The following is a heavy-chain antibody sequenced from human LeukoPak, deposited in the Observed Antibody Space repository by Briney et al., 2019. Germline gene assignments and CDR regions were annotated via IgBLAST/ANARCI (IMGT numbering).Heavy chain of an antibody. V-gene: IGHV3-23*01. CDR1: GFTFNTYG. Sequence: GGSLRLSCAASGFTFNTYGMSWVRQAPGKGLEWVSGISGSDGDTFNADSVKGRFTISRDNSKNTLYLQMNSLRVEDTAIYYCVKGRQGFDYWGQGTLVTVSS. CDR2: ISGSDGDT. CDR3: VKGRQGFDY. J-gene: IGHJ4*02.